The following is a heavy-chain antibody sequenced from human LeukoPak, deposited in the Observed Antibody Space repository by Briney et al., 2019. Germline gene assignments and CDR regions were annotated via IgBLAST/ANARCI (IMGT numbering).Heavy chain of an antibody. V-gene: IGHV3-48*03. CDR3: AREALRLVLDY. CDR2: ISSSGSTI. J-gene: IGHJ4*02. CDR1: GFTFSSYE. Sequence: PGGSLRLSCAASGFTFSSYEMNWVRQAPGKGLEWVSYISSSGSTIYYADSVKGRFTISRDNAKNSLYLQMNSLRAEDTAVYYCAREALRLVLDYWGQGTLVTVSP. D-gene: IGHD3-9*01.